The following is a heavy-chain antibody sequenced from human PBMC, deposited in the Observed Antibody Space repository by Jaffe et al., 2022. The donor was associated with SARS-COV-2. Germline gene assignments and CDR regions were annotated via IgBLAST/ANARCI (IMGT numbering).Heavy chain of an antibody. CDR3: ARLAAYCRGDCYPTWFDP. J-gene: IGHJ5*02. CDR2: IYYSGST. D-gene: IGHD2-21*02. CDR1: GGSISSSGYY. Sequence: QLRLQLAGPGLVKPSETLSLTCTVSGGSISSSGYYWGWIRQPPGKGLEWIGSIYYSGSTYYSPSLKSRVTISVDTSKNQFSLKLSSVTAADTAVYYCARLAAYCRGDCYPTWFDPWGQGTLVTVSS. V-gene: IGHV4-39*01.